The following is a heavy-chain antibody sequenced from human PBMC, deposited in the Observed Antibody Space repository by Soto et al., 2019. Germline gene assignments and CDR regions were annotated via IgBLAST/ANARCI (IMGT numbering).Heavy chain of an antibody. CDR1: GFSLSTTAEG. CDR2: IYWDDDE. J-gene: IGHJ4*02. D-gene: IGHD2-2*01. V-gene: IGHV2-5*02. CDR3: ALGSCSSADCYPNPYLDY. Sequence: QITLKESGPTLVKPTQTLTLTCTFSGFSLSTTAEGVGWIRQPPGKALEWLALIYWDDDERYSPSLKSRLTLTKDTSKNLVVLTMPNVDPVDTATYYCALGSCSSADCYPNPYLDYWGQGILVTVSS.